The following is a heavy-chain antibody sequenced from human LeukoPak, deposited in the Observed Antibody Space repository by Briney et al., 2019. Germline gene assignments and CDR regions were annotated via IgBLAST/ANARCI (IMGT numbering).Heavy chain of an antibody. CDR2: IHSGGST. D-gene: IGHD6-13*01. CDR1: GFTVNSNY. J-gene: IGHJ5*02. Sequence: GGSLRLSCAASGFTVNSNYMTWVRQDPGKGLEWASVIHSGGSTLYADFVKGRFTISRDNSKNTLYLQMNSLRTDDTAVYYCASSSWSRSNWFDPWGQGTLVTVSS. V-gene: IGHV3-66*02. CDR3: ASSSWSRSNWFDP.